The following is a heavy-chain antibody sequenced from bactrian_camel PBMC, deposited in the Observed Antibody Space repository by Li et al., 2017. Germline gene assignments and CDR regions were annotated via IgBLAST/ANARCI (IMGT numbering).Heavy chain of an antibody. D-gene: IGHD5*01. CDR3: ATDHSPAWLGWPTFSY. CDR2: IDTVGDT. V-gene: IGHV3S9*01. Sequence: HVQLVESGGDSVQAGGSLSLSCTAPGFTSNNCGMSWYRQVAGKRREWVSWIDTVGDTMYADSVKGRFTISQDKVKDTVYLQMNSLKSEDTALYYCATDHSPAWLGWPTFSYWGQGTQVTVS. CDR1: GFTSNNCG. J-gene: IGHJ6*01.